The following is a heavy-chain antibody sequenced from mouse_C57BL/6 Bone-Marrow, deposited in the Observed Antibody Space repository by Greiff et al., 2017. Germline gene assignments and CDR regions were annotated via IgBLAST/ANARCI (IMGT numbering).Heavy chain of an antibody. D-gene: IGHD1-1*01. CDR2: IDPETGGT. V-gene: IGHV1-15*01. CDR1: GYTFTDYE. J-gene: IGHJ3*01. Sequence: QVQLKESGAELVRPGASVTLSCKASGYTFTDYEMHWVKQTPVHGLEWIGAIDPETGGTAYNQKFKGKAILTADKSSSTAYMELRSLTSEDAAVYYCTRVLRGFAYGGQGTLVTVSA. CDR3: TRVLRGFAY.